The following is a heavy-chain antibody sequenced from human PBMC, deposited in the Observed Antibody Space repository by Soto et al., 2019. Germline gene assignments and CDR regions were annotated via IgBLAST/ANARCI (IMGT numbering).Heavy chain of an antibody. CDR2: ISYSGGT. V-gene: IGHV4-59*08. Sequence: SETLSLTCTVSGGSISSYYWSWIRQPPGNGLEWIGYISYSGGTNYNPSLKSRVTISVDTSKNHLSLKLSSVTAADTAVYYCARRGAPNYYYYLDVWGNGTTVTVSS. J-gene: IGHJ6*03. CDR3: ARRGAPNYYYYLDV. CDR1: GGSISSYY.